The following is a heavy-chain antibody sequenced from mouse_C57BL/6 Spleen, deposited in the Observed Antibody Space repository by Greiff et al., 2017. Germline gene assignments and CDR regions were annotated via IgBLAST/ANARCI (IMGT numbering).Heavy chain of an antibody. CDR3: ARKGDDYAMDY. CDR2: IWSGGST. V-gene: IGHV2-2*01. J-gene: IGHJ4*01. CDR1: GFSLTSYG. Sequence: VKVVESGPGLVQPSQSLSITCTVSGFSLTSYGVHWVRQSPGKGLEWLGVIWSGGSTDYNAAFISRLSISKDNSKSQVFFKMNSLQADDTARYYCARKGDDYAMDYWGQGTSVTVSS. D-gene: IGHD3-3*01.